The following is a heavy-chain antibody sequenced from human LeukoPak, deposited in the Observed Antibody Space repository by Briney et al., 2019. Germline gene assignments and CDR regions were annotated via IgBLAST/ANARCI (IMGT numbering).Heavy chain of an antibody. J-gene: IGHJ4*02. CDR1: GFTFSTYA. D-gene: IGHD3-22*01. Sequence: GGSLRLSCAASGFTFSTYAMSWVRQAPGKGLEWVSSISGSATNTYYADSVKGRFTISRDKSKNTLDLQMNSLRAEDMAVYYCAKARYYDSSGPFDYWGQGTLVTVSS. V-gene: IGHV3-23*01. CDR3: AKARYYDSSGPFDY. CDR2: ISGSATNT.